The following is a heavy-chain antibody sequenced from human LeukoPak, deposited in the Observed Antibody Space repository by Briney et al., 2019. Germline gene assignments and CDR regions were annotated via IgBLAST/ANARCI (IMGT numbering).Heavy chain of an antibody. CDR1: GGSVSSGSYY. D-gene: IGHD2-15*01. CDR2: IYYSGST. CDR3: ARHPGGVVGASFYYGMDV. Sequence: SETLSLTCTVSGGSVSSGSYYWSWIRQPPGKGLEWIGYIYYSGSTHYNPSLKSRITISVDTSKNQFSLKLSSVTAADTAVYYCARHPGGVVGASFYYGMDVWGQGTTVTVSS. V-gene: IGHV4-61*01. J-gene: IGHJ6*02.